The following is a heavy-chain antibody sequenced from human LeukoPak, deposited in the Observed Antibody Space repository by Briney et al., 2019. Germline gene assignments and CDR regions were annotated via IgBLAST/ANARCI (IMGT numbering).Heavy chain of an antibody. V-gene: IGHV3-23*01. CDR2: ISGSGGST. CDR1: GFTFSSYA. CDR3: AKDGSLFVTSCCYDAFDI. Sequence: GGSLRLSCAASGFTFSSYAMSWVRQAPGKGLEWVSAISGSGGSTYYADSVKGRFTISRDNSKNTLYLQMNSLRAEDTAVYYCAKDGSLFVTSCCYDAFDIWGQGTMVTVSS. J-gene: IGHJ3*02. D-gene: IGHD2-2*01.